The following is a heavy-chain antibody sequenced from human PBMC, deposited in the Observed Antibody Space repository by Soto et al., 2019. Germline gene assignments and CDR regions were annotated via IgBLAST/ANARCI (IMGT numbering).Heavy chain of an antibody. Sequence: PSETLSLTCAVYGGSFSGYYWSWIRQPPGKGLEWIGEINHSGSTNYNPSLKSRVTISVDTSKNQFSLKLSSVTAADTAVYYCARGKVEVAGNLDYWGQGTLVTVSS. CDR3: ARGKVEVAGNLDY. J-gene: IGHJ4*02. D-gene: IGHD6-19*01. CDR1: GGSFSGYY. CDR2: INHSGST. V-gene: IGHV4-34*01.